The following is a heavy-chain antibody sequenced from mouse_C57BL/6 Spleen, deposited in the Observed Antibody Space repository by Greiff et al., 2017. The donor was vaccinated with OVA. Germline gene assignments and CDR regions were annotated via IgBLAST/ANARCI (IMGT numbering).Heavy chain of an antibody. CDR2: IDPSDSET. D-gene: IGHD1-1*02. J-gene: IGHJ3*01. CDR3: ARGGGLWWFAY. V-gene: IGHV1-52*01. CDR1: GYTFTSYW. Sequence: VQLQQPGAELVRPGSSVKLSCKASGYTFTSYWMHWVKQRPIQGLQWIGNIDPSDSETHYNQKFKDKATLTVDKSSSTAYMQLSSLTSEDSAVYYCARGGGLWWFAYWGQGTLVTVSA.